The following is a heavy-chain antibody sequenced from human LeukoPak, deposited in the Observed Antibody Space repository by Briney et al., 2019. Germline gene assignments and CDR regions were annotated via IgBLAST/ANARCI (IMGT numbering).Heavy chain of an antibody. Sequence: ASVKVSCKASGYTFTGYYMHWVRQAPGQGLEWMGWINPNSGGTNYAQKFQGRVAMTRDTSISTAYMELSRLRSDDTAVYYCARGAAAGTPFDYWGQGTLVTVSS. CDR3: ARGAAAGTPFDY. V-gene: IGHV1-2*02. J-gene: IGHJ4*02. CDR1: GYTFTGYY. D-gene: IGHD6-13*01. CDR2: INPNSGGT.